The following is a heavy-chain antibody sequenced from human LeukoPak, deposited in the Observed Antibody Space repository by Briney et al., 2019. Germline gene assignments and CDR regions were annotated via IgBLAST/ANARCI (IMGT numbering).Heavy chain of an antibody. V-gene: IGHV3-15*01. CDR3: TTGICSGGSCTKTKYYYYYMDV. D-gene: IGHD2-15*01. CDR2: IKSKTDGGTT. Sequence: GGSLRLSCAASGFTFSNAWMSWVRQAPGKGLEWVGRIKSKTDGGTTDYAAPVKGRFTISRDDSKNTLYLQMNSLKTEDTAVYYCTTGICSGGSCTKTKYYYYYMDVWGKGTTVTVSS. CDR1: GFTFSNAW. J-gene: IGHJ6*03.